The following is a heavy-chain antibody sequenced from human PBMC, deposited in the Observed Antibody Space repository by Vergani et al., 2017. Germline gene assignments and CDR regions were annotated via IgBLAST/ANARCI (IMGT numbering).Heavy chain of an antibody. J-gene: IGHJ6*02. Sequence: QVQLEESGPGLVKPSETLSLTCAVSGYSISSGYYWGWIRQPPGKGLEWIGSTYHSGSTYYNPSLKSRVTISVDTSKNQFSLKLSSVTAADTAVYYCARLRLEDSGYDFGGMDVWGQGTTVTVSS. CDR2: TYHSGST. CDR3: ARLRLEDSGYDFGGMDV. D-gene: IGHD5-12*01. CDR1: GYSISSGYY. V-gene: IGHV4-38-2*01.